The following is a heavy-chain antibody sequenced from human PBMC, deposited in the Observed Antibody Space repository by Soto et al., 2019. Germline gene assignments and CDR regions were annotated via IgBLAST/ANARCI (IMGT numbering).Heavy chain of an antibody. J-gene: IGHJ6*02. CDR1: GFTFSSYW. D-gene: IGHD6-13*01. Sequence: GGSLRLSCAASGFTFSSYWMHWVRQAPGKGLVWVSRINSDGSSTSYADPVKGRFTISRDNAKNTLYLQKNSLRAEDTAAYYCARGIAEERGYDYYGMDFWGQGTTVTVSS. CDR3: ARGIAEERGYDYYGMDF. V-gene: IGHV3-74*01. CDR2: INSDGSST.